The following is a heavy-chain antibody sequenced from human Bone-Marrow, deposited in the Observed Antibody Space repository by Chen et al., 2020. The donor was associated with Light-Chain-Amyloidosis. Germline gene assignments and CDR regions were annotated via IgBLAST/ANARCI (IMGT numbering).Heavy chain of an antibody. CDR2: ISTTGTTI. V-gene: IGHV3-48*03. CDR1: GFSFSNYE. CDR3: ARDRWVARHFPGAVDI. Sequence: EVQLVESGGGLVQPGGSLRLSCVASGFSFSNYEMNWVRQAPGQGLELVSYISTTGTTIYYADFARGRFTISRDNAKNSLYLQMNSLRAEDTAVYYCARDRWVARHFPGAVDIWGQGTVVTVSS. J-gene: IGHJ3*02. D-gene: IGHD2-15*01.